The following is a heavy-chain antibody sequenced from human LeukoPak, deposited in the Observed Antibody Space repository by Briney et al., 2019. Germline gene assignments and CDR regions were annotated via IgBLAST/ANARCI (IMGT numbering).Heavy chain of an antibody. CDR3: AVKDRGYSYGYASV. D-gene: IGHD5-18*01. CDR1: GFTFSNYA. Sequence: GGSLRLSCAASGFTFSNYAMSWVRQAPGKGLEWVSAISGSGGSTYYADSVKGRFTISRDNSKNTLYLQMNSLRAEDTAVYYCAVKDRGYSYGYASVWGQGTLVTVSS. V-gene: IGHV3-23*01. J-gene: IGHJ4*02. CDR2: ISGSGGST.